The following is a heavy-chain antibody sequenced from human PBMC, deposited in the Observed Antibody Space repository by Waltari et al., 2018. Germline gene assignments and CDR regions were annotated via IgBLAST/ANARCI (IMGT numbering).Heavy chain of an antibody. J-gene: IGHJ6*02. D-gene: IGHD3-10*01. CDR3: AKYQYYYGSGRGYYYYYGMDV. V-gene: IGHV3-23*01. Sequence: EVQLLESGGGLVQPGGSLRLSCAASGFTFSSYALIWVRQAPGKGLEWVSAISGSGGSTYYADSVKGRFTISRDNSKNTLYLQMNSLRAEDTAVYYCAKYQYYYGSGRGYYYYYGMDVWGQGTTVTVSS. CDR2: ISGSGGST. CDR1: GFTFSSYA.